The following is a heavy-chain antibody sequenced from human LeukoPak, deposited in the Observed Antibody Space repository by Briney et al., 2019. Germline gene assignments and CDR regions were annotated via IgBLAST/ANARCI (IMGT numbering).Heavy chain of an antibody. CDR2: IYYSGNT. J-gene: IGHJ5*02. Sequence: PSETLSLTCTVSGGSISSYYWSWIRQPPGKGLEWIGYIYYSGNTNYNPSLKSRVTISVDTSKNQFSLKLSSVTAADTAVYYCAGRITIFGVAPPGSWFDPWGQGTLVTVSS. CDR1: GGSISSYY. V-gene: IGHV4-59*08. CDR3: AGRITIFGVAPPGSWFDP. D-gene: IGHD3-3*01.